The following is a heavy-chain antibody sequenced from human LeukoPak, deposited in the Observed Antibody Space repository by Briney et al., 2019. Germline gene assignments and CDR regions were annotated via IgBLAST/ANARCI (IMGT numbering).Heavy chain of an antibody. CDR2: INHSGST. V-gene: IGHV4-34*01. CDR3: ARGQGLFGY. D-gene: IGHD3-22*01. Sequence: SEPLSLTCAVCGGFFCVYYWSWMRQPPGKGLEWIGEINHSGSTNYNPSLKSRVTISVDTSKNQFSLKLNSVTAADTAVYYCARGQGLFGYWGQGTLVTVSS. CDR1: GGFFCVYY. J-gene: IGHJ4*02.